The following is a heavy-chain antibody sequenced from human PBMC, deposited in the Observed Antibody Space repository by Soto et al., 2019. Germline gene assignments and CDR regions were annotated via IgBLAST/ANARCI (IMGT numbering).Heavy chain of an antibody. Sequence: EVQLVESGGGLVKPGGSLRLSCVVSGFTFSSYSMNWVRQAPGKGLEWVSSISSSSIYTYYADSVKGRFTISRDNAKNSVYLQMNSLRAEDTAVYDCARDFKEYQYDYYCMDVGGKGTKVTVSS. J-gene: IGHJ6*03. D-gene: IGHD6-6*01. CDR1: GFTFSSYS. CDR2: ISSSSIYT. CDR3: ARDFKEYQYDYYCMDV. V-gene: IGHV3-21*06.